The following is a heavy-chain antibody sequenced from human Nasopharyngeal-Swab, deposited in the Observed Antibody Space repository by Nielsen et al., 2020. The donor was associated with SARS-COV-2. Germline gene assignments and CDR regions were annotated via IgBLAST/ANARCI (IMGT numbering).Heavy chain of an antibody. CDR2: IYPGDSDT. Sequence: TVSCQGSGYRFTIYCIGCVRHMPGKCLEWMGIIYPGDSDTRYSPSFQGQVTMSVDKSISTAYLQWSSLKASDTAMYYCARPRSRGGYYYGMDVWGQGTTVTVSS. D-gene: IGHD3-10*01. V-gene: IGHV5-51*01. CDR1: GYRFTIYC. J-gene: IGHJ6*02. CDR3: ARPRSRGGYYYGMDV.